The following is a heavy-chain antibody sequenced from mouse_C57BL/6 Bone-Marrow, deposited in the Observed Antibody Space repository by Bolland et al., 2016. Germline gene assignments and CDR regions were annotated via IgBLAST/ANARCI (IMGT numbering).Heavy chain of an antibody. V-gene: IGHV1-69*01. Sequence: NYNQKFKGKSTLTVDKSYSTAYMQLSSLTSEDSAVYYCARSPITTVPLDYWGQGTLV. J-gene: IGHJ3*01. CDR3: ARSPITTVPLDY. D-gene: IGHD1-1*01.